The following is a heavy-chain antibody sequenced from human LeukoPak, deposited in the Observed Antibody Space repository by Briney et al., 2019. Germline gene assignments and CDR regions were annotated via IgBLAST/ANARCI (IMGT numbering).Heavy chain of an antibody. D-gene: IGHD3-22*01. CDR2: IIPIFGTA. CDR1: GGTFSSYA. J-gene: IGHJ4*02. Sequence: SVKVSCKASGGTFSSYAISWVRQAPGQGLEWMGGIIPIFGTANYAQKFQGRVTITADKSTSTAYMELSSLRSEDTAVYYCARSYYDSSGYPYWGQGTLVTVSS. CDR3: ARSYYDSSGYPY. V-gene: IGHV1-69*06.